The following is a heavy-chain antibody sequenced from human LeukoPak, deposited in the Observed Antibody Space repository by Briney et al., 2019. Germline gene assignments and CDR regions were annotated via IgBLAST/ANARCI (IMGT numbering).Heavy chain of an antibody. CDR1: GFTFSSYA. D-gene: IGHD1-26*01. CDR3: AKVAELLILFSGFDY. V-gene: IGHV3-23*01. Sequence: GGSLRLSCAASGFTFSSYAMSWVRQAPGKGLEWVSAISGSGGGTYYADSVKGRFTISRDNSKNTLYLQMNSLRAEDTAVYYCAKVAELLILFSGFDYWGQGTLVTVSS. J-gene: IGHJ4*02. CDR2: ISGSGGGT.